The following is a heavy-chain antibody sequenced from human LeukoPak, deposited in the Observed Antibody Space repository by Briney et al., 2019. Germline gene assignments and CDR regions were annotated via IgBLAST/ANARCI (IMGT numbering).Heavy chain of an antibody. CDR2: INSNSGGT. CDR3: ARDKLRYFDWLLPPLDY. D-gene: IGHD3-9*01. CDR1: GYTFTGYY. Sequence: PSVKVSCKASGYTFTGYYMHWVRQAPGQGPEWMGWINSNSGGTNYAQKFQGRVTMTRDTSISTAYMELSRLRSDDTAVYYCARDKLRYFDWLLPPLDYWGQGTLVTVSS. J-gene: IGHJ4*02. V-gene: IGHV1-2*02.